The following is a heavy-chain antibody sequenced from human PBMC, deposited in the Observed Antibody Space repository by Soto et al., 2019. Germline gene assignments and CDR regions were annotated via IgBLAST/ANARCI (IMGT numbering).Heavy chain of an antibody. V-gene: IGHV1-18*01. CDR1: GYTFTSYG. CDR2: ISAYNGNT. Sequence: QVQLVQSGAEVKKPGASVKVSCKASGYTFTSYGISWVRQAPGQGLEWMGWISAYNGNTNYAQKLQGRVTMTTDTSTSTAYMELRSVRADDTAVYYCARVAARREGPYYYYGMDVWGQGTTVTVSS. CDR3: ARVAARREGPYYYYGMDV. D-gene: IGHD6-6*01. J-gene: IGHJ6*02.